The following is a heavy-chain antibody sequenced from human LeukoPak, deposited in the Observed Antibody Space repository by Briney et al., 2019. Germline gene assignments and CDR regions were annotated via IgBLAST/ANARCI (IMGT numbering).Heavy chain of an antibody. CDR2: ISAYNGNT. CDR3: ARENSHTYSDFWSGWNWFDL. CDR1: GYTFTSYG. J-gene: IGHJ5*02. V-gene: IGHV1-18*01. Sequence: VASVKVSCKASGYTFTSYGISWVRQAPGQGLQWMGWISAYNGNTNYAQKLQGRVTMTTDTSTSTAYMELRSLRSDDTAVYYCARENSHTYSDFWSGWNWFDLWGQGTLVTVSS. D-gene: IGHD3-3*01.